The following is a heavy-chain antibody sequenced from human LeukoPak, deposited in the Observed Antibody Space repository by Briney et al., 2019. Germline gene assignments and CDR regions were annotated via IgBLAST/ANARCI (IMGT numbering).Heavy chain of an antibody. J-gene: IGHJ4*01. CDR3: ARLGRLTAAYYPFDS. CDR1: GGSISSDY. Sequence: SETLSLTCTVSGGSISSDYWSWIRLPPGKGLEWIGYISYSGSTNYNPSLKSRVTISVDTSKNQFSLKLTSVTAADTAVYYCARLGRLTAAYYPFDSWGQGTLVTVSS. D-gene: IGHD6-13*01. V-gene: IGHV4-59*08. CDR2: ISYSGST.